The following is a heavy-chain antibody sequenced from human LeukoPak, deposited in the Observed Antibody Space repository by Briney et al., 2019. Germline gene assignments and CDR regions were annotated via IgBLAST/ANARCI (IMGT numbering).Heavy chain of an antibody. CDR3: AREIVGAPTPGTY. CDR1: GYTFTANY. J-gene: IGHJ4*02. Sequence: SVKVSCKASGYTFTANYMHWVRQAPGQGLEWMGWINPNSGGSNSGQKFQGRVTMTRDTSISTAYMELSRLRSDDTAVYYCAREIVGAPTPGTYWGQGALVTVSS. D-gene: IGHD1-26*01. CDR2: INPNSGGS. V-gene: IGHV1-2*02.